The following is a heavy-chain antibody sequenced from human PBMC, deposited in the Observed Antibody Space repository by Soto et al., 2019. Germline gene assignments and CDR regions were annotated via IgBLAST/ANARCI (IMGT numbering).Heavy chain of an antibody. CDR2: IDWDDDK. Sequence: SGPPLVNPTQPLTLTRTFSGFSLSTSGMCVSWIRQPPGKALEWLAFIDWDDDKYYSTSLKTRLTISKDTSKNQVVLTMTNMDPVETAAYYCARPLAATTYYYGMDVWGQGTTVTVSS. CDR1: GFSLSTSGMC. J-gene: IGHJ6*02. V-gene: IGHV2-70*01. D-gene: IGHD1-26*01. CDR3: ARPLAATTYYYGMDV.